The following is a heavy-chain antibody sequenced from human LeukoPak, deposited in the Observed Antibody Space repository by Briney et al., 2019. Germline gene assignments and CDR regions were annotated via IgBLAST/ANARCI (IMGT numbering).Heavy chain of an antibody. CDR2: IYTSGST. V-gene: IGHV4-4*07. CDR3: ARVHGGYGSYYYYYYMDV. Sequence: SETLSLTCTVSGGSISSYYWSWIRQPAGKGLEWIGRIYTSGSTNYNPSLKSRVTMSVDTSKNQFSLKLSSVTAADTAVYYCARVHGGYGSYYYYYYMDVWGKGTMVTVSS. J-gene: IGHJ6*03. CDR1: GGSISSYY. D-gene: IGHD5-12*01.